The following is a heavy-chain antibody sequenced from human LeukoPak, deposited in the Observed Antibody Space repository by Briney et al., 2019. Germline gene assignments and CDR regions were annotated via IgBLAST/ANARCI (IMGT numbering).Heavy chain of an antibody. Sequence: ASVKVSCKASGGTFSSYAISWVRQAPGQGLEWMGGIIPIFGTTNYAQKFQGRVTITADESTSTAYMELSSLRSEDRAVYYCARLIGSGVYYYMDVWGKGTTVTVSS. J-gene: IGHJ6*03. CDR1: GGTFSSYA. D-gene: IGHD2-15*01. CDR3: ARLIGSGVYYYMDV. V-gene: IGHV1-69*13. CDR2: IIPIFGTT.